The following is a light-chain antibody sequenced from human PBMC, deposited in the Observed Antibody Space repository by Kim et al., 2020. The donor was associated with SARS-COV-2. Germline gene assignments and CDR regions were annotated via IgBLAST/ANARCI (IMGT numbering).Light chain of an antibody. J-gene: IGKJ2*01. CDR2: DAS. CDR1: QSVSNSY. Sequence: LSAVEWGPLPCRASQSVSNSYLAWHQQKPGQAPRLLIYDASSRATGIPDRFSGSGSGTDFTLTISRLEPEDFAVYYCQQYGDSPYTFGQGTKLEI. V-gene: IGKV3-20*01. CDR3: QQYGDSPYT.